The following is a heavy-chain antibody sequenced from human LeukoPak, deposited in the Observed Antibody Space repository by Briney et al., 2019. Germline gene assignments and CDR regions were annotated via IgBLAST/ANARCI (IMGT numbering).Heavy chain of an antibody. CDR3: ASACPLVPAYYYYGMDV. Sequence: GASVKVSCKASGYTFTSYGISWVRQAPGQGLEWMGWISAYNGNTNYAQKLQGRVTMTTDTSTSTAYMELRSLRSDDTAVYYCASACPLVPAYYYYGMDVWGQGTTVTVSS. D-gene: IGHD2-2*01. J-gene: IGHJ6*02. CDR2: ISAYNGNT. V-gene: IGHV1-18*01. CDR1: GYTFTSYG.